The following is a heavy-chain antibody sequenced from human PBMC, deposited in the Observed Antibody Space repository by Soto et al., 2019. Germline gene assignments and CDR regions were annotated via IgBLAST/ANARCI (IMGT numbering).Heavy chain of an antibody. CDR1: GGTFSSYA. D-gene: IGHD1-7*01. CDR3: ARDLTATTRTYGMDV. J-gene: IGHJ6*01. Sequence: QVQLVQSGAEVKKPGSSVKVSCKASGGTFSSYAISWVRQAPGQGLEWMGGFIPIFGTADYAQKFQGRVRITADEPASTAYMGLSSRRSEDAAVYYCARDLTATTRTYGMDVREQGTTVSVSS. CDR2: FIPIFGTA. V-gene: IGHV1-69*12.